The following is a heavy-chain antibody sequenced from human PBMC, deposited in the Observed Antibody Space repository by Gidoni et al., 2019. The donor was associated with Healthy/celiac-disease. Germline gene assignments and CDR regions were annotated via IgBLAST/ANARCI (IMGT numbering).Heavy chain of an antibody. V-gene: IGHV1-8*01. D-gene: IGHD2-15*01. CDR1: GYTFTSYD. CDR3: ARDAVVTHNYYYYGMDV. Sequence: QVQLVQSGAEVKKPGASVKVSCKASGYTFTSYDINWVRQATGQGLEWMGWMNPNSGNTGYAQKFQGRVTMTRNTSISTAYMELSSLRSEDTAVYYCARDAVVTHNYYYYGMDVWGQGTTVTVSS. CDR2: MNPNSGNT. J-gene: IGHJ6*02.